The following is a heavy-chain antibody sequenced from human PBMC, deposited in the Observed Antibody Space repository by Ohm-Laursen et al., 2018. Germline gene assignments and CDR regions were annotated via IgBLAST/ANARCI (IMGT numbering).Heavy chain of an antibody. V-gene: IGHV4-31*03. J-gene: IGHJ6*02. Sequence: TLSLTCTVSGGSISKGGYYWSWIRQPPGKGLEWIGYTYDSGSTYYNPSLKSRVAISVDTSKNQFSLKLSSVTAADTAVYYCARDIEVRGVGGYYYYYGMDVWGQGTTVTVSS. D-gene: IGHD3-10*01. CDR2: TYDSGST. CDR3: ARDIEVRGVGGYYYYYGMDV. CDR1: GGSISKGGYY.